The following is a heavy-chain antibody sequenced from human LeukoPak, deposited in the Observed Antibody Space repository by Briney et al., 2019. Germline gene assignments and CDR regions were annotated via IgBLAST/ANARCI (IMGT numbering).Heavy chain of an antibody. Sequence: PGGSLRLSCAASGFTFSSYGVHWVRQAPGKGLEWVAVISYDGSNKYYADSVKGRFTISRDNSKNTLYLQMNSLRAEDTAVYYCAKPCQPWVVAATTFDYWGQGTLVTVSS. CDR1: GFTFSSYG. CDR2: ISYDGSNK. V-gene: IGHV3-30*18. J-gene: IGHJ4*02. D-gene: IGHD2-15*01. CDR3: AKPCQPWVVAATTFDY.